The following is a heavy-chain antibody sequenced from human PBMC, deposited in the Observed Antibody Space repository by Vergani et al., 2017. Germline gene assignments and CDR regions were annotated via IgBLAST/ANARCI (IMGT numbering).Heavy chain of an antibody. J-gene: IGHJ6*03. CDR3: ARDQGVVVVPAYMDV. V-gene: IGHV3-21*01. D-gene: IGHD2-2*01. CDR2: ISSSSSYI. Sequence: EVQLVESGGGLVKPGGSLRLSCAASGFTFSSYSMNWVRQAPGKGLEWVSSISSSSSYIYYADSVKGRFTISRDNAKNSLYLQMNSLRAEDTAVYYCARDQGVVVVPAYMDVWGKGTTVTVSS. CDR1: GFTFSSYS.